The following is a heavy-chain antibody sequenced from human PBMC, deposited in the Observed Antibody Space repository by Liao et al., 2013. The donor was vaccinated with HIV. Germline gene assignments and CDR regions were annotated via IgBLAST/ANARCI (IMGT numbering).Heavy chain of an antibody. Sequence: QVQLQQWGAGLLKPSETLSLTCAVYGGSFSGYYWSWIRQPPGKGLEWIGEINHSGSTNYNPSLKSRVTISVDTSKNQFSLKLSSVTAADTAVYYCARVIADYYDSRRFAFDIWGQGTMVTVSS. D-gene: IGHD3-22*01. CDR2: INHSGST. V-gene: IGHV4-34*01. CDR3: ARVIADYYDSRRFAFDI. CDR1: GGSFSGYY. J-gene: IGHJ3*02.